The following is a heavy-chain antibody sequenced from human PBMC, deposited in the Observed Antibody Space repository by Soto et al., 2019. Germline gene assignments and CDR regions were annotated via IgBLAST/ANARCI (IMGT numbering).Heavy chain of an antibody. V-gene: IGHV3-9*01. Sequence: EVQLVESGGDLVQPGRSLRLSCAASGFTFDDYAMHWVRQAPGKGLEWVSGISWHRGNKVYADSVKGRFTISRDNAKKLLYLEMNRLRAEHTALYYCAKEAGLVRFFVWLSTGLDVWVQGTAVTV. CDR3: AKEAGLVRFFVWLSTGLDV. CDR2: ISWHRGNK. D-gene: IGHD3-9*01. J-gene: IGHJ6*02. CDR1: GFTFDDYA.